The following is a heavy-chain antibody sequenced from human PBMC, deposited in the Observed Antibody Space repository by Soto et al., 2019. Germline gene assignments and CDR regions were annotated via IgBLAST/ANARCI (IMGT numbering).Heavy chain of an antibody. J-gene: IGHJ4*02. D-gene: IGHD4-17*01. CDR3: ASLHFYGDYDDY. V-gene: IGHV4-34*01. CDR2: INHSGST. CDR1: GGSFSGYY. Sequence: SETLSLTCAFYGGSFSGYYWSLIRQPPGKGLEWIGEINHSGSTNYNPSLKSRVTISVDTSKNQFSPKLSSVTAADTAVYYCASLHFYGDYDDYWGQGTLVTVSS.